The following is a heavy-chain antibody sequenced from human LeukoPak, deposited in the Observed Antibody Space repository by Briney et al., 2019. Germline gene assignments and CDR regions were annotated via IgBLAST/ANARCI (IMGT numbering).Heavy chain of an antibody. CDR3: ARVIRSLKRPGSYGSGSLGTYYYYYMDV. Sequence: HPGGSLRLSCAASGFTFSSYAISWVRQAPGKGLEWVSAISGSGGSTYYADSVKGRFTISRDNSKNTLYLQMNSLRAEDTAVYYCARVIRSLKRPGSYGSGSLGTYYYYYMDVWGKGTTVTISS. CDR1: GFTFSSYA. D-gene: IGHD3-10*01. V-gene: IGHV3-23*01. J-gene: IGHJ6*03. CDR2: ISGSGGST.